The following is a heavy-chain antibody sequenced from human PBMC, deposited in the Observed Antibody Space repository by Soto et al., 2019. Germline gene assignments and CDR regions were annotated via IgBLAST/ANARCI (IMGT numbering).Heavy chain of an antibody. Sequence: EVQLVESGGGLVQPGRSLRLSCAASGFTFDDYAMHWVRQAPGKGLEWVSGISWNSGSIGYADSVKGRFTISRDNAKNSLYLQMTSLRAEDTALYYCAKVTWYDYIWGPEGYYFDYWGQGTLVTVSS. CDR1: GFTFDDYA. CDR3: AKVTWYDYIWGPEGYYFDY. J-gene: IGHJ4*02. D-gene: IGHD3-16*01. CDR2: ISWNSGSI. V-gene: IGHV3-9*01.